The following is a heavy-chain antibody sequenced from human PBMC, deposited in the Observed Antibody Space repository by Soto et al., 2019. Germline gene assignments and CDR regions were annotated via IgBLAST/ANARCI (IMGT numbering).Heavy chain of an antibody. CDR3: ARDLYSGYELVLGHYGMDV. D-gene: IGHD5-12*01. Sequence: GGSLRLSCAASGFTFSIYAMSWVRQAPGRGLEWVSSISSSSSYIYYADSVKGRFTISRDNAKNSLYLQMNSLRAEDTAVYYCARDLYSGYELVLGHYGMDVWGQGTTVTVSS. V-gene: IGHV3-21*01. CDR1: GFTFSIYA. J-gene: IGHJ6*02. CDR2: ISSSSSYI.